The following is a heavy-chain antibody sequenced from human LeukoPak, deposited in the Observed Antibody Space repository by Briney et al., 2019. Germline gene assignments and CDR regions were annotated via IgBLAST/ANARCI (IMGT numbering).Heavy chain of an antibody. D-gene: IGHD3-10*01. CDR2: IEPAGSDT. V-gene: IGHV3-7*01. CDR3: GRFGYEAAVDL. J-gene: IGHJ5*02. Sequence: GGSLRLSCAASGFTFSTYWMTWVRLAPGKGLAWVANIEPAGSDTYYVAPVKGRFTIFRDNAKNLLYLQMNDLRADDTAVYSCGRFGYEAAVDLWGQGTLVAVS. CDR1: GFTFSTYW.